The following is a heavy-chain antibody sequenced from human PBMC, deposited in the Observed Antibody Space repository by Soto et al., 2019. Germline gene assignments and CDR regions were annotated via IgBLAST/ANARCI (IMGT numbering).Heavy chain of an antibody. D-gene: IGHD3-3*01. CDR1: GFTFSSYD. J-gene: IGHJ4*02. CDR2: IGTAGDT. CDR3: ARGYYDFWSGYYSPYFDY. Sequence: LRLSCAASGFTFSSYDMHWVRQATGKGLEWVSAIGTAGDTYYPGSVKGRFTISRENAKNSLYLQMNSLRAGDTAVYYCARGYYDFWSGYYSPYFDYWGQGTLVTVSS. V-gene: IGHV3-13*01.